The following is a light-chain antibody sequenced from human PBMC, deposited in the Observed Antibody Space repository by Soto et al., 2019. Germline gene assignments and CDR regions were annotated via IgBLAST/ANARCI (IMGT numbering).Light chain of an antibody. CDR3: SSYTSTNTLEV. CDR1: SSDIGTYEY. V-gene: IGLV2-14*01. Sequence: QSALTQPASVSGSPGQSITLSCTGTSSDIGTYEYVSWYQQHPGKAPKLMIYGVTNRPSGVSNRFSGSKSGYTASLTISGLQAEDEADYYCSSYTSTNTLEVFGTGTKVTVL. J-gene: IGLJ1*01. CDR2: GVT.